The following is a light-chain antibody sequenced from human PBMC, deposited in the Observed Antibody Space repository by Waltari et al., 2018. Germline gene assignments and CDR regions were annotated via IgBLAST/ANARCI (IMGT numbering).Light chain of an antibody. CDR1: QCLLGTTGYNY. V-gene: IGKV2-28*01. CDR2: LGS. CDR3: MQTRQTPFS. J-gene: IGKJ2*03. Sequence: DLVMTQSPLSLPVTPGESASISCRSSQCLLGTTGYNYLDWFLQKPGQSPLLLISLGSNRASGVPDRFSGSGSGTDFTLKITKVEAEDVGVYYCMQTRQTPFSFGQGTKLEIK.